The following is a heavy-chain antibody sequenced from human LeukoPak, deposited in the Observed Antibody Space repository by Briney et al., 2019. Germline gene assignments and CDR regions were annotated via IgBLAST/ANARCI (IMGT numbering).Heavy chain of an antibody. V-gene: IGHV3-23*01. J-gene: IGHJ4*02. Sequence: GSLRLSCAASGFTFSTYAMTWVRQAPGKGLEWVSAISGSSDDIYYTDSVKGRFTISRDNSKNTLYLQMNSLRAEDTAVYYCAKASSSCYRCYDFWGQGTLDTVSS. D-gene: IGHD3-22*01. CDR1: GFTFSTYA. CDR2: ISGSSDDI. CDR3: AKASSSCYRCYDF.